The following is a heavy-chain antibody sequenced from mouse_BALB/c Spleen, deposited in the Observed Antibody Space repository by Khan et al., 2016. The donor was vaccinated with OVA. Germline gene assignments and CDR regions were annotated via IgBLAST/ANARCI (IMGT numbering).Heavy chain of an antibody. J-gene: IGHJ2*01. CDR2: INPSTGYT. CDR3: ARRGLRWDFDY. V-gene: IGHV1-7*01. CDR1: GYTFINYW. Sequence: QIQLVQSGAELAKPGASVKMSCKASGYTFINYWILWVKQRPGQGLEWIGYINPSTGYTEYNQNFKDKATLTADKSSSTAYMQLSSLTSEDSAVYYCARRGLRWDFDYWGQAPLLQSPQ. D-gene: IGHD1-1*01.